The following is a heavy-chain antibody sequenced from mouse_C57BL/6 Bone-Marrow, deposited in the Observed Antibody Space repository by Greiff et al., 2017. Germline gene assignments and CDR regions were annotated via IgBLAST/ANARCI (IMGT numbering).Heavy chain of an antibody. CDR2: IDPENGDN. J-gene: IGHJ2*01. CDR3: TTYGVTTDYFDS. V-gene: IGHV14-4*01. Sequence: EVQLQESGAELVRPGASVKLSCTASGFNIKDDYMHWVKQRPEQGLEWLGWIDPENGDNEYASKFQGKATITADTSSNTAYLQLSSLTSEDTAVDYCTTYGVTTDYFDSWGQGTTLTVSS. CDR1: GFNIKDDY. D-gene: IGHD2-2*01.